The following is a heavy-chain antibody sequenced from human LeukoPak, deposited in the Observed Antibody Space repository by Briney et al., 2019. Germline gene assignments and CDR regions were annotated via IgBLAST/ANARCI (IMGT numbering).Heavy chain of an antibody. CDR3: ARVKYISSCYWFDP. V-gene: IGHV4-59*01. D-gene: IGHD6-13*01. J-gene: IGHJ5*02. Sequence: SETLSLTCTVSGGSISSYYWSWIPQPPGKGLEWVGYIYYSGSTNYNPSLKSRVTISVDTSKNQFSLKLSSVTAADTAVYYCARVKYISSCYWFDPWGQGTLVTVSS. CDR2: IYYSGST. CDR1: GGSISSYY.